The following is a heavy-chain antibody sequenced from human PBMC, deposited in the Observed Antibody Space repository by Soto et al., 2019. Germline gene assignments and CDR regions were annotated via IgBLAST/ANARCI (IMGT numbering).Heavy chain of an antibody. Sequence: QVQLQESGPGLVKPSQTLSLTCTVSGGSISSGGYYWSWIRQHPGKGLEWIGYIYYSGSTYYNPSLKSRVGISVDTSKNQFSLKLSSVTAADTAVYYCARTPMQSIAAAGTFYYYYYGMDVWGQGTTVTVSS. J-gene: IGHJ6*02. CDR1: GGSISSGGYY. CDR3: ARTPMQSIAAAGTFYYYYYGMDV. V-gene: IGHV4-31*03. D-gene: IGHD6-13*01. CDR2: IYYSGST.